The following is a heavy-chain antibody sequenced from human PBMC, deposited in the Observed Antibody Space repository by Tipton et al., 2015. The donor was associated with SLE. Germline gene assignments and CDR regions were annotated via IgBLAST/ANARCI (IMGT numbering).Heavy chain of an antibody. V-gene: IGHV4-39*07. CDR1: GGSISSYY. CDR3: ARSSSGWYGAFDI. J-gene: IGHJ3*02. Sequence: TLSLTCTVSGGSISSYYWSWIRQPPGKGLEWLGSIYYSGSTYYNPSLKSRVTISVDTSKNQFSLKLSSVTAADTAVYYCARSSSGWYGAFDIWGQGTMVTVSS. D-gene: IGHD6-19*01. CDR2: IYYSGST.